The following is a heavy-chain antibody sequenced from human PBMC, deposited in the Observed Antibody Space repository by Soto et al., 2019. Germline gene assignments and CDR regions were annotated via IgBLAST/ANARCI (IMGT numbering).Heavy chain of an antibody. CDR2: TTGSGGTA. CDR3: AKHSGYDHYYGMDV. Sequence: EVQLLESGGGLVQPGGSLRLSCVASILSFDIYGMSWVRQAPGKGLEWVSATTGSGGTAYYAGSVKGRFTISRDNSKNTLYLQMDSLRAEDTAVYYCAKHSGYDHYYGMDVWGQGTTVTVSS. J-gene: IGHJ6*02. CDR1: ILSFDIYG. V-gene: IGHV3-23*01. D-gene: IGHD5-12*01.